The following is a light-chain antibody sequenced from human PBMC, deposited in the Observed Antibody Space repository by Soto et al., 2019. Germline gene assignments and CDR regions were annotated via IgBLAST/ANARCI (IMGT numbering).Light chain of an antibody. CDR1: SSDVGGYNY. CDR2: EVN. Sequence: QSVLTQPPSASRSPGQSVAISCTGTSSDVGGYNYVSWYQLHPGKAPKLMIYEVNMRPSGVPDRFSGSKSGNTASLTVSGLRAEDEADYYSSSYAGSNNYVFGTGTKVTVL. V-gene: IGLV2-8*01. J-gene: IGLJ1*01. CDR3: SSYAGSNNYV.